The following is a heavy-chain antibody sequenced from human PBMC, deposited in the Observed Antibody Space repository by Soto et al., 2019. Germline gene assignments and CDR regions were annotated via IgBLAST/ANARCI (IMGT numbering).Heavy chain of an antibody. Sequence: SETLSLTCAVYGGSFSGYYWSWIRQPPGKGLEWIGEINHSGSTNYNPSLKSRVTISVDTSKNQFSLKLSSVTAADTAVYYCARFRYNWNYWFDPWGQGTLVTVSS. CDR2: INHSGST. D-gene: IGHD1-7*01. CDR3: ARFRYNWNYWFDP. V-gene: IGHV4-34*01. CDR1: GGSFSGYY. J-gene: IGHJ5*02.